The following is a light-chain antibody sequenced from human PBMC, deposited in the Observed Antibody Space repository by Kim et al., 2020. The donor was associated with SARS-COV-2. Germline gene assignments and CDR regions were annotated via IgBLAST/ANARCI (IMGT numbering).Light chain of an antibody. CDR3: QKYDSAPLT. Sequence: DIQMTQSPASLSASVGDGVTITCRASQDIANYLVWYQQKPGKVPRVLVYAASALKSGVPSRFSGSRSGTDFTLTISNLQPEDVATYYCQKYDSAPLTFGQGTKVDIK. CDR2: AAS. J-gene: IGKJ1*01. CDR1: QDIANY. V-gene: IGKV1-27*01.